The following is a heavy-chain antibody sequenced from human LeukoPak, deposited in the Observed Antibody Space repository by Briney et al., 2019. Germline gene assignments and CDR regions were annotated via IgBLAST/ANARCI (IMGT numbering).Heavy chain of an antibody. V-gene: IGHV1-69*04. CDR1: GGTFSSYA. CDR3: ARDCSSTSCFRSYVDY. J-gene: IGHJ4*02. Sequence: SVKVSCKASGGTFSSYAISWVRQAPGQGLGWMGRIIPILGIANYAQKFQGRVTITADKSTSTAYMELSSLRSEDTAVYYCARDCSSTSCFRSYVDYWGQGTLVTVSS. CDR2: IIPILGIA. D-gene: IGHD2-2*01.